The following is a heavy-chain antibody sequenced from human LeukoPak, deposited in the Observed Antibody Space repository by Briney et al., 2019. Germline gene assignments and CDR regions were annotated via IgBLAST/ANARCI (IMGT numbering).Heavy chain of an antibody. CDR3: ARDGSGYYLNWFDP. Sequence: SETLSLTCTVSGGSISSYYWTWIRQPAGKGLEWIGRIYTTGSTNYNPSLNSRVTMSVDTSKNQFSLKLSSVTAADTAMYYCARDGSGYYLNWFDPWGQGTLVTVSS. CDR2: IYTTGST. CDR1: GGSISSYY. D-gene: IGHD3-22*01. J-gene: IGHJ5*02. V-gene: IGHV4-4*07.